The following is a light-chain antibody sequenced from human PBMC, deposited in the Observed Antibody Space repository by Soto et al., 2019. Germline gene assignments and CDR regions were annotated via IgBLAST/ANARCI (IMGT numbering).Light chain of an antibody. Sequence: DVRMAQSPSSVSASLCDPVAITCVASQDINFYLNWYQQKPGEVPKLLIYSASTLHSGVPSRFTGSGSEPDFTLTIRSPQPEDFATYYCQHGYVAPYSFGQGTKVDIK. CDR1: QDINFY. CDR3: QHGYVAPYS. CDR2: SAS. J-gene: IGKJ2*03. V-gene: IGKV1-39*01.